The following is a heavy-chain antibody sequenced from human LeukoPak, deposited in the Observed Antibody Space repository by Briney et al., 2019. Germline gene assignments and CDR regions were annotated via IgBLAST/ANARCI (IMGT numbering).Heavy chain of an antibody. J-gene: IGHJ4*02. V-gene: IGHV4-38-2*02. CDR2: IHHSGST. Sequence: PSETLSLTCAVSSYSISSGYYWGWIRQPPGKGLEWIGNIHHSGSTYYSPSLKSRVTISLDTSKNKFSLRLISVTAEDTAVYYCARDKSYGRHYGDYWGQGILVTVSS. CDR1: SYSISSGYY. D-gene: IGHD5-18*01. CDR3: ARDKSYGRHYGDY.